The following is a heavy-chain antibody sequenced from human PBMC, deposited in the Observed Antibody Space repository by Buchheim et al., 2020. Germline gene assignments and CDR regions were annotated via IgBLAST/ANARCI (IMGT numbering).Heavy chain of an antibody. V-gene: IGHV3-7*03. CDR2: IKQDGSEK. CDR3: ARDSYYSNYVGYLDAFDI. J-gene: IGHJ3*02. Sequence: EVQLVESGGGLVQPGGSLRLSCAASGFTFSSYWMSWVRQAPGKGLEWVANIKQDGSEKYYVDSVKGRFPISRDTAKNSLYLQMNSLRAEDTAVYYCARDSYYSNYVGYLDAFDIWGQGT. CDR1: GFTFSSYW. D-gene: IGHD4-11*01.